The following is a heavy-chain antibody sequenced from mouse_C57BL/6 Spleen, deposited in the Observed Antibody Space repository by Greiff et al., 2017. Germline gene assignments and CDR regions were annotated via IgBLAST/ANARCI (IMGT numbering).Heavy chain of an antibody. Sequence: VQLKQSGPELVKPGASVKMSCKASGYTFTDYNMHWVKQSHGKSLEWIGYINPNNGGTSYNQKFKGKATLTVNKSSSTAYMALRSLTSEDSAVYYGARYYGSSDWLADGGQGTLVTVSA. J-gene: IGHJ3*01. CDR2: INPNNGGT. V-gene: IGHV1-22*01. CDR1: GYTFTDYN. CDR3: ARYYGSSDWLAD. D-gene: IGHD1-1*01.